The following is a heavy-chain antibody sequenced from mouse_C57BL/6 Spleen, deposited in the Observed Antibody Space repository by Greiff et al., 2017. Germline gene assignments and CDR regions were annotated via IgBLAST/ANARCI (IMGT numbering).Heavy chain of an antibody. CDR3: ARGDAPDFDY. V-gene: IGHV1-69*01. CDR2: IDPSDSYT. J-gene: IGHJ2*01. CDR1: GYTFTSYW. Sequence: QQSCKASGYTFTSYWMHWVKQRPGQGLEWIGEIDPSDSYTNYNQKFKGKSTLTVDKSSSTAYMQLSSLTSEDSAVYYCARGDAPDFDYWGQGTTLTVSS.